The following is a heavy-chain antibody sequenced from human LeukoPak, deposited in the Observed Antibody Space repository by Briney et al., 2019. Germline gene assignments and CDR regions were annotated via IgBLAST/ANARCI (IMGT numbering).Heavy chain of an antibody. CDR2: VNSDGSST. CDR3: AREEHVLLWFGELLMDY. J-gene: IGHJ4*02. V-gene: IGHV3-74*01. CDR1: GFTFNNYW. D-gene: IGHD3-10*01. Sequence: GGSLTLSCAASGFTFNNYWMHWVRQAPGKGLVWVSRVNSDGSSTIYADSVKGRLTISRDNAKNTLYLQMHSLRAEDTAVYYCAREEHVLLWFGELLMDYWGQGTLVTVSS.